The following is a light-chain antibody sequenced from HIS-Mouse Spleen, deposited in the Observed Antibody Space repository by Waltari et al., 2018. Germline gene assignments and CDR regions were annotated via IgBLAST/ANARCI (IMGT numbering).Light chain of an antibody. CDR3: CSYAGSYTSV. J-gene: IGLJ2*01. CDR2: KDS. CDR1: ALPKQY. V-gene: IGLV3-25*02. Sequence: SYELTQPPSVSVSPGQTARITCSGDALPKQYAYWYQQKPGQAPVLVIYKDSERPSGVPDRFSGSKSGNTASLTISGLQAEDEADYYCCSYAGSYTSVFGGGTKLTVL.